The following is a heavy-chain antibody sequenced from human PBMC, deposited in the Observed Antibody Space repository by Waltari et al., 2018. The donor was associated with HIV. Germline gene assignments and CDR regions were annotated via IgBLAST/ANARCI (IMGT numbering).Heavy chain of an antibody. Sequence: QVQLVESGGGIVRPGRCLRLSCVASGFKFSSYGMHWFRKAPGKGPEWVAVIGYDGSATYYADSVSGPFTLSRDNDKNTLSLNLIILTVDDTALYYCAKATGRRSGPYDCRGQGTLVPVSS. V-gene: IGHV3-30*18. J-gene: IGHJ4*02. D-gene: IGHD3-10*01. CDR1: GFKFSSYG. CDR2: IGYDGSAT. CDR3: AKATGRRSGPYDC.